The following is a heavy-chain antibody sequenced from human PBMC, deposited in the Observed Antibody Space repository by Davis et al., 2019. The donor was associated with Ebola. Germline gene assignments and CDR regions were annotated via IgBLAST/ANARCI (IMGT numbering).Heavy chain of an antibody. CDR3: ASDIPGVEIVVVVAATHVPNWFDP. V-gene: IGHV1-18*01. J-gene: IGHJ5*02. CDR1: GYTFTSYG. D-gene: IGHD2-15*01. Sequence: ASVKVSCKASGYTFTSYGISWVRQPPGQGLEWIGWISAYNGNTNDAQKLQGRVTMTIDTSTSTAYMELRSLRSDDTAVYYCASDIPGVEIVVVVAATHVPNWFDPWGQGTLVTVSS. CDR2: ISAYNGNT.